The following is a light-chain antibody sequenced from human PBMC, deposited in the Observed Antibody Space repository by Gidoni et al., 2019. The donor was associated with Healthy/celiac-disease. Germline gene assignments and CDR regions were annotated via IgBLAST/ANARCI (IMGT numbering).Light chain of an antibody. CDR1: QDISNY. Sequence: DMQMTQSPSSLSASVGDRVTITCQASQDISNYLNWYQQKPGKAPKPLIYDASNLETGVPPRFSGSGSGTDFTFTISSLQPEDIATYYCQQYDNLPLTFGGGTQVEIK. J-gene: IGKJ4*01. V-gene: IGKV1-33*01. CDR2: DAS. CDR3: QQYDNLPLT.